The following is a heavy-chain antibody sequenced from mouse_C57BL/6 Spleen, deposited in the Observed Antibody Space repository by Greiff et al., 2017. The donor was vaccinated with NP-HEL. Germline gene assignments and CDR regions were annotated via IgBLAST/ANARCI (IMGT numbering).Heavy chain of an antibody. CDR3: ARDRAMDY. Sequence: QVQLQQPGAELVMPGASVKLSCKASGYTFTSYWMHWVKQRPGHGLEWIGEIDPSDSYTNYNQKFKGKSTLTVDKSSSTAYMQLSSLTSEDSAVYYCARDRAMDYWGQGTSVTVSS. J-gene: IGHJ4*01. CDR2: IDPSDSYT. CDR1: GYTFTSYW. V-gene: IGHV1-69*01.